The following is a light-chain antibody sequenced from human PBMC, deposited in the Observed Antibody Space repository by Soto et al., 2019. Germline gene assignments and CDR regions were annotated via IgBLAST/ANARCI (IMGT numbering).Light chain of an antibody. V-gene: IGLV2-8*01. CDR2: EVI. J-gene: IGLJ2*01. CDR3: SSYAGSNVV. Sequence: QSALTQPPSASGSPGQSVTISCTGTSSDVGGYNCVSWYQQHPGKAPKLMIYEVIKRPSGVPDRFSGSKSGNTASLTVSGLQAEDEADYYCSSYAGSNVVFGGGTQLTVL. CDR1: SSDVGGYNC.